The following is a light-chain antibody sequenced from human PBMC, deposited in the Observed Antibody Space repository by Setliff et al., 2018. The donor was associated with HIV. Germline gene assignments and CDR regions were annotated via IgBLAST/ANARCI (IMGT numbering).Light chain of an antibody. Sequence: SALTQPRSVSGSPGQSVTISCTGTSSDVGGYDYVSWFQQPPGKAPLLIIYDVTKRPSGVPDRFSGSRSGNTASLTISGLQADDEASYYCCSYAASQTSYVFGTGTKV. V-gene: IGLV2-11*01. J-gene: IGLJ1*01. CDR1: SSDVGGYDY. CDR2: DVT. CDR3: CSYAASQTSYV.